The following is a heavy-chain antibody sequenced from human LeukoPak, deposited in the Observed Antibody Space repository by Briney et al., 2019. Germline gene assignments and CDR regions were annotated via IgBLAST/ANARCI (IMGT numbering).Heavy chain of an antibody. D-gene: IGHD3-9*01. J-gene: IGHJ5*02. V-gene: IGHV1-18*01. Sequence: GASVKVSCKASGYTFTSYGISWVRQAPGQGLEWMGWISAYNGNTNYAQKLQGRVTMTTDTSTSTAYMELRSLRSDDTAVYYCARALYYDILTGLLGVGFDPWGQGTLVTVSS. CDR3: ARALYYDILTGLLGVGFDP. CDR1: GYTFTSYG. CDR2: ISAYNGNT.